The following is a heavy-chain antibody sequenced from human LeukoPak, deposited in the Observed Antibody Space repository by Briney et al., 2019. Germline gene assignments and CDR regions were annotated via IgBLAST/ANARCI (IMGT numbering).Heavy chain of an antibody. Sequence: SGPTLVKPTQTLTLTCTFSGFSLTTRGMCVSWIRQPPGKALEWLARIDWDDDKYYNTSLKTGLTISKDTSKNQVVLTMTNMDPVDTATYYCARITTTVTKAFDYWGQGTLVTVSS. D-gene: IGHD4-17*01. CDR3: ARITTTVTKAFDY. CDR2: IDWDDDK. V-gene: IGHV2-70*11. J-gene: IGHJ4*02. CDR1: GFSLTTRGMC.